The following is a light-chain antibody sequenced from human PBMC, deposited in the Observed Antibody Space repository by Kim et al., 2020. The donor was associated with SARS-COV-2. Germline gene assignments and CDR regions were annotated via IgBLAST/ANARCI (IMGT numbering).Light chain of an antibody. CDR1: QSINSW. Sequence: DIQMTQSPSTLSASVGDRVTITCRASQSINSWLAWYQQKPGKAPKLLIYDASSLESGVPPRFSGSGTGTEFTLTISSLQPDDFATYYCQLYDTYSAFGQGTKVHIK. CDR3: QLYDTYSA. J-gene: IGKJ1*01. CDR2: DAS. V-gene: IGKV1-5*01.